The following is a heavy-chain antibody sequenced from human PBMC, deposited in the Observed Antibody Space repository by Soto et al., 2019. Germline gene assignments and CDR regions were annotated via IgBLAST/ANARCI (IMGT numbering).Heavy chain of an antibody. CDR1: GASMSSGGYY. V-gene: IGHV4-31*03. CDR2: IYDSGST. Sequence: QVQLQESGPGLVKPSQTLSLTCTVSGASMSSGGYYWTWIRQSPGKGLEWIGYIYDSGSTYYNPSLESRVAISLDTSRSQCSLTLHSLSAADTAIYYCARDRHNSGFDPWGQGTLVTVSS. CDR3: ARDRHNSGFDP. D-gene: IGHD6-25*01. J-gene: IGHJ5*02.